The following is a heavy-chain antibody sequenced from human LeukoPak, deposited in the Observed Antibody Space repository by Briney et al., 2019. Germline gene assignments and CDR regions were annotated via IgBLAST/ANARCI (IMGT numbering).Heavy chain of an antibody. D-gene: IGHD3-22*01. CDR2: ISGSGGST. V-gene: IGHV3-23*01. J-gene: IGHJ4*02. CDR1: GFTFSSYA. Sequence: GGSLRLSCAASGFTFSSYAMSLVRQAPGKGLEWVSAISGSGGSTYYADSVKGRFTISRDNSKNTLYLQMNSLRAEDTAVYYCAKDITMIVVVITNWGQGTLVTVSS. CDR3: AKDITMIVVVITN.